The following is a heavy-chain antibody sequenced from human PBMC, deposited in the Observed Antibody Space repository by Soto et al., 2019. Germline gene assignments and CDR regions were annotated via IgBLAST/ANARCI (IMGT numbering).Heavy chain of an antibody. CDR2: ASYDGSET. CDR3: VRDSGWPILNFDS. CDR1: GFDFRSYG. V-gene: IGHV3-30*03. J-gene: IGHJ4*02. D-gene: IGHD3-10*01. Sequence: GGSLRLSCTASGFDFRSYGRHWVRQAPGRGLEWVAAASYDGSETYYADSAKGRFTVSKEISKNTASLQMNALRHEDTAVYFCVRDSGWPILNFDSWGQGTLVTVSS.